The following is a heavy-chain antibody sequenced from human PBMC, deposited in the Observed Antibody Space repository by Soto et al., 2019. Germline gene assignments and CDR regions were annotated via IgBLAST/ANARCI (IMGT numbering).Heavy chain of an antibody. J-gene: IGHJ5*02. CDR2: IYYSGST. CDR1: GGSISSGGYY. V-gene: IGHV4-31*03. D-gene: IGHD6-13*01. CDR3: ARGLRAAAENWFDP. Sequence: QVQLQESGPGLVKPSQTLSLTCTVSGGSISSGGYYWSWIRQHPGKGLEWIGYIYYSGSTYYNPSLKSRVTISVDTSKNQFSLKLSSVTAADTDVYYCARGLRAAAENWFDPWGQGTLVTVSS.